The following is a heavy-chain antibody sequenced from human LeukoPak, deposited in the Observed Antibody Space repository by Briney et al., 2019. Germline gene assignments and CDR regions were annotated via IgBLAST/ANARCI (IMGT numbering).Heavy chain of an antibody. V-gene: IGHV1-69*13. J-gene: IGHJ4*02. CDR1: GGTFSGYA. CDR3: ARGMVRGVIITSEMYFDY. D-gene: IGHD3-10*01. CDR2: IIPIFGTT. Sequence: SVKVSCKASGGTFSGYAISWVRQAPGQGLEWMGGIIPIFGTTNYAQKFQGRVSITADESTSTAYMELSSLRSEDTAVYYCARGMVRGVIITSEMYFDYWGQGTLVTVSS.